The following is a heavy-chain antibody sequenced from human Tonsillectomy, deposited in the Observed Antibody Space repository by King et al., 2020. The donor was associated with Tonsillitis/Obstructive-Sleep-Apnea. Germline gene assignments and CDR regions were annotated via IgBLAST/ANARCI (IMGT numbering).Heavy chain of an antibody. CDR2: IFSNDEK. J-gene: IGHJ4*02. V-gene: IGHV2-26*01. Sequence: VTLKESGPVLVKPTETLTLTCTVSGFSLSNARMGVSWIRQPPGKALEWLAHIFSNDEKSYSTSLKSRLTISKDTSKSQVVLTMTNLDPLDTATYYCPRRMGESSTFFGMVIPNACDSGYWGEGNLVTDCS. D-gene: IGHD3-3*01. CDR1: GFSLSNARMG. CDR3: PRRMGESSTFFGMVIPNACDSGY.